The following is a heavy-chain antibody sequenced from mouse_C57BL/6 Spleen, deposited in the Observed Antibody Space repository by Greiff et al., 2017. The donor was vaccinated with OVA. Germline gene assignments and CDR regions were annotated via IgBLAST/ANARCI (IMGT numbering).Heavy chain of an antibody. CDR2: LDPSDSYT. CDR3: ARKGLLYGCAY. Sequence: QVQLQQPGAELVMPGASVKLSCKASGYTFTSYWMHWVKQRPGQGLEWIGELDPSDSYTNYNQKFKGKSTLTVDKSSSTAYMQLSSLTSEDSAVYYCARKGLLYGCAYWGQGTLVTVSA. CDR1: GYTFTSYW. D-gene: IGHD2-12*01. J-gene: IGHJ3*01. V-gene: IGHV1-69*01.